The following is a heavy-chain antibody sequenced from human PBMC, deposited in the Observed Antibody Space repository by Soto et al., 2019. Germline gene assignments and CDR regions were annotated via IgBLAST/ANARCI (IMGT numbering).Heavy chain of an antibody. CDR3: ARESGVQLWFFAFEM. Sequence: SVKGSCTASGGTFSSYAISWVRQAPGQGLEWMGGIIPIFGTANYAQKFQGRVTITADESTSTAYMELSSLRSEDTAVYYCARESGVQLWFFAFEMWGQGTMVAV. D-gene: IGHD5-18*01. CDR2: IIPIFGTA. CDR1: GGTFSSYA. V-gene: IGHV1-69*13. J-gene: IGHJ3*02.